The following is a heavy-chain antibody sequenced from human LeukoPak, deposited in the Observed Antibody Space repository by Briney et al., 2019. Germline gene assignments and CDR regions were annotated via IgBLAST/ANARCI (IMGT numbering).Heavy chain of an antibody. D-gene: IGHD2-2*01. Sequence: GASVKVSCKASGGTFSSYTISWVRQAPGQGLEWMGRIIPILGIANYAQKFQGRVTITADKSTSTAYMELSSLRSEDTAVYYCASPRALYCSSTSCRAPNGAFDIWGQGTMVTVSS. CDR3: ASPRALYCSSTSCRAPNGAFDI. J-gene: IGHJ3*02. V-gene: IGHV1-69*02. CDR2: IIPILGIA. CDR1: GGTFSSYT.